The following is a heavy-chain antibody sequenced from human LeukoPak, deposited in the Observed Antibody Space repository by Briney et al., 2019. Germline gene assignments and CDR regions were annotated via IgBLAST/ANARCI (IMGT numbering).Heavy chain of an antibody. V-gene: IGHV4-38-2*02. D-gene: IGHD7-27*01. CDR1: AYSISSGFY. CDR3: ARGDWGSPDYYYMDV. J-gene: IGHJ6*03. CDR2: IYHSGST. Sequence: PSETLSLTCTVSAYSISSGFYWGWIRQPPGKGLEWIGSIYHSGSTYYNPSLKSRVTISVDTSKNQFSLKQSSVTAADTAVYYCARGDWGSPDYYYMDVWGKGTTVTISS.